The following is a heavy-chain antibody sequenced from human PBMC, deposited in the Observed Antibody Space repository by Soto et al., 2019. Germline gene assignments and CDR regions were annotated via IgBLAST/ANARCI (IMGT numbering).Heavy chain of an antibody. CDR3: VRSDRNWFDS. Sequence: QVQLQESGPGLVKPSETLSLTCTVSGGSFSSYFYTWIRQPPGKGLEWIGYVYDSGTTKYNLSLKSRVTISADTSMNQFSLKLHSVTSADTALYYCVRSDRNWFDSWGQGTLVSVSS. CDR1: GGSFSSYF. J-gene: IGHJ5*01. CDR2: VYDSGTT. V-gene: IGHV4-59*01.